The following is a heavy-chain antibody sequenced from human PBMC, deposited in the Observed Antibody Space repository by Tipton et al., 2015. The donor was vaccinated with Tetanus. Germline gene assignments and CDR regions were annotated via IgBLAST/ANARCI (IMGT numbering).Heavy chain of an antibody. V-gene: IGHV4-61*08. CDR3: VRQSSREVWLQRQWDMFFYGLDV. J-gene: IGHJ6*02. CDR1: GGSVRSGDYS. Sequence: TLSLTCTVSGGSVRSGDYSWNWIRQPPGKGLEWLAYVSYSGRPNSNYSLKSRITISQDTSKNQFSLRLTSVTAADTAVYYCVRQSSREVWLQRQWDMFFYGLDVWGQGTTVTVSS. CDR2: VSYSGRP. D-gene: IGHD5-24*01.